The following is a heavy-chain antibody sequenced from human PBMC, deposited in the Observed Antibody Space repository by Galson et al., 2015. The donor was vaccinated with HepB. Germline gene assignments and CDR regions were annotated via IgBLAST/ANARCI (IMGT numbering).Heavy chain of an antibody. CDR1: GYSFTSYW. Sequence: QSGAEVKKPGESLKISCKGSGYSFTSYWIGWVRQMPGKGLEWMGIIYPGDSDTRYSPSFQGQVTISADKSISTAYLQWSSLKASDTAMYYCARQGWELLRVLAFDIWGQGTMVTVSS. D-gene: IGHD1-26*01. V-gene: IGHV5-51*01. CDR3: ARQGWELLRVLAFDI. J-gene: IGHJ3*02. CDR2: IYPGDSDT.